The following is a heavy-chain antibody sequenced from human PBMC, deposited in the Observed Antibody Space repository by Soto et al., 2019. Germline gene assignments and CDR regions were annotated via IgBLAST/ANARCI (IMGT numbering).Heavy chain of an antibody. CDR1: GGSISTYY. J-gene: IGHJ4*02. Sequence: SETLSLTCTVSGGSISTYYWSWIRQPPGKGLEWIGYIYYSGSTNYNPSLKSRVTMSVDTSKNQFSLKLSSVTAADTAVYYCARLVATAGTPVEYWGQGTLVTVSS. CDR3: ARLVATAGTPVEY. D-gene: IGHD6-13*01. V-gene: IGHV4-59*08. CDR2: IYYSGST.